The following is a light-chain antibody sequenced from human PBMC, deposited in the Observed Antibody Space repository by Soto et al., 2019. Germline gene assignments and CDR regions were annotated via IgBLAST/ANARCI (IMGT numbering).Light chain of an antibody. CDR1: QSVSSSY. V-gene: IGKV3-20*01. CDR2: GAS. CDR3: QQYGSSRWT. J-gene: IGKJ1*01. Sequence: EIVLTQSPGNLSLSPGERATLSCRASQSVSSSYLAWYQQKHGQAPRLLIYGASSRATGIPDRFSGSGSGTDFTLTISRLEPEDFAVYYCQQYGSSRWTFGQGTKVEIK.